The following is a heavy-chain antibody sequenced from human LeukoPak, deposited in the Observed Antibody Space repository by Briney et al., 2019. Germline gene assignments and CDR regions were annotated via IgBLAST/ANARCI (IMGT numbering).Heavy chain of an antibody. CDR3: ARGDFRWEMATTIAFDI. CDR1: GFTFNSYS. J-gene: IGHJ3*02. CDR2: ISSSSSTI. D-gene: IGHD5-24*01. Sequence: GGSLRLSCAASGFTFNSYSMNWVRQAPGKGLEWVSYISSSSSTIYYADSVKGRFTISRDNAKNSLYLQMNSLGAEDTAVYYCARGDFRWEMATTIAFDIWGQGTMVTVSS. V-gene: IGHV3-48*01.